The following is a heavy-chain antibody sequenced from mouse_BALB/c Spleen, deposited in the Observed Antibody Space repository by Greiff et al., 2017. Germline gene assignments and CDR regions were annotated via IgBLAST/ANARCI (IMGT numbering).Heavy chain of an antibody. CDR1: GFSLTSYG. CDR2: IWSGGST. Sequence: VMLVESGPGLVQPSQSLSITCTVSGFSLTSYGVHWVRQSPGKGLEWLGVIWSGGSTDYNAAFISRLSISKDNSKSQVFFKMNSLQADDTAIYYCARNSGRRYAMDYWGQGTSVTVSS. V-gene: IGHV2-4-1*01. J-gene: IGHJ4*01. CDR3: ARNSGRRYAMDY. D-gene: IGHD2-12*01.